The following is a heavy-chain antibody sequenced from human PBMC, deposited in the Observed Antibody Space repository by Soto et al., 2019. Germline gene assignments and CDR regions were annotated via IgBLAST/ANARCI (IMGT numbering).Heavy chain of an antibody. Sequence: GASVKVSCKASGYFFTTYGISWVRQAPGQGLEWMGWISPYNGNTKYAQSFQGRVTMTTDTSTYTAYMELRSLRSDDPAVYYCATDFGSDFSAPRAVFGYWERGTVVTVSS. J-gene: IGHJ4*02. D-gene: IGHD3-3*01. CDR2: ISPYNGNT. V-gene: IGHV1-18*04. CDR1: GYFFTTYG. CDR3: ATDFGSDFSAPRAVFGY.